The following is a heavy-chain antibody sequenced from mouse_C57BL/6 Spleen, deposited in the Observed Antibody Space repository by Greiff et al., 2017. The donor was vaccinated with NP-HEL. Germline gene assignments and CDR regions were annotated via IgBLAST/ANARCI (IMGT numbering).Heavy chain of an antibody. CDR3: ASGLANYGSSYVGGAMDY. CDR2: IYPGSGST. Sequence: QVQLQQPGAELVKPGASVKMSCKASGYTFTSYWITWVKQRPGQGLEWIGDIYPGSGSTNYNEKFKSKATLTVDTSSSTAYMQLSSLTSEDSAVYYCASGLANYGSSYVGGAMDYWGQGTSVTVSS. D-gene: IGHD1-1*01. J-gene: IGHJ4*01. V-gene: IGHV1-55*01. CDR1: GYTFTSYW.